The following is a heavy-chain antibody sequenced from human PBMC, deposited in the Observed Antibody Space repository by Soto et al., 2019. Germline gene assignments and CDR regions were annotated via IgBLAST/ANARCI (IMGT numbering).Heavy chain of an antibody. CDR3: ARGRPSPYCSSTSCSSYFDY. V-gene: IGHV3-30-3*01. Sequence: SGGSLRLSCAASGFTFSSYAMQWVRQAPGKGLEWVAVISYDGSNKYYADSVKGRFTISRDNSKNTLYLQMNSLRAEDTAVYYCARGRPSPYCSSTSCSSYFDYWGQGTLVTVSS. J-gene: IGHJ4*02. CDR1: GFTFSSYA. CDR2: ISYDGSNK. D-gene: IGHD2-2*01.